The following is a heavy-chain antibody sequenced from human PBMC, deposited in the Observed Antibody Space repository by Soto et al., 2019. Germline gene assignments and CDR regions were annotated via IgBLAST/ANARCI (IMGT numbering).Heavy chain of an antibody. V-gene: IGHV3-30*18. CDR1: GFTFSTYG. J-gene: IGHJ5*02. CDR2: TSHDGSNK. Sequence: QEQLVESGGGVVQPGTSLRLSCAASGFTFSTYGMHWVRQAPGKGLEWVAVTSHDGSNKFYADSVKGRFSISRDDSKNTVFLQMSSLRAEDTAVYYCAKDRRDYGDSLVNNYFDPWGQGTLVTVSS. D-gene: IGHD4-17*01. CDR3: AKDRRDYGDSLVNNYFDP.